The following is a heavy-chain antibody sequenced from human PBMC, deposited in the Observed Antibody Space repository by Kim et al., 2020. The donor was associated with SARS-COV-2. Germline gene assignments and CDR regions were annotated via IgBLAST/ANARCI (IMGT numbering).Heavy chain of an antibody. CDR2: SNK. CDR3: ARDPRDVVV. J-gene: IGHJ4*02. D-gene: IGHD2-2*01. Sequence: SNKYHAESVKGRCTIPRDNSKTTLYLQMNSLRAEDTAVYYCARDPRDVVVWGQGTLVTVSS. V-gene: IGHV3-30*01.